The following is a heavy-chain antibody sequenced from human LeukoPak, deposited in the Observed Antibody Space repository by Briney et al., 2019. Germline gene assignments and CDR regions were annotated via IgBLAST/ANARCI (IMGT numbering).Heavy chain of an antibody. J-gene: IGHJ1*01. CDR2: IYTSGST. V-gene: IGHV4-4*07. D-gene: IGHD2-15*01. Sequence: TSETLSLTCTVPGGSISSYYWSWIRQPAGKGLEWIGRIYTSGSTNYNPSLKSRVTISVDKSKNQFSLKLSSVTAADTAVYYCASLQGYCSGGSCYSTQYFQHWGQGTLVTVSS. CDR3: ASLQGYCSGGSCYSTQYFQH. CDR1: GGSISSYY.